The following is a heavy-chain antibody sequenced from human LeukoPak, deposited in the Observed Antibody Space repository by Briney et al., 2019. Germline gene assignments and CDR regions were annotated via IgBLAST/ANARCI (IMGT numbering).Heavy chain of an antibody. CDR2: ISWNSGSI. D-gene: IGHD3-16*02. CDR1: GFTFYDYA. CDR3: AKEARSRGSNPFDY. Sequence: GGSLRLSCAASGFTFYDYAMHWVRQAPGKGLEWVSGISWNSGSIGYADSVKGRFTISRDNAKNSLYLQMNSLRAEDTALYYCAKEARSRGSNPFDYWGQGTLVTVSS. V-gene: IGHV3-9*01. J-gene: IGHJ4*02.